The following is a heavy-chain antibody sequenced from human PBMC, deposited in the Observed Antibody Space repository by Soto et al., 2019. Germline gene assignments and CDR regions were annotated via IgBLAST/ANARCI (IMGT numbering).Heavy chain of an antibody. CDR1: GYTFTSYG. V-gene: IGHV1-18*01. Sequence: SVKDSCKASGYTFTSYGITWGRQAPVQGLEWMGWISPYNGNTNYAQKVQGRVTMTTDTSTNTAYMELRSLRSDDTAVYYCARGRAIAAAPAHPLDIWGQGTMVTVSS. CDR3: ARGRAIAAAPAHPLDI. J-gene: IGHJ3*02. D-gene: IGHD6-13*01. CDR2: ISPYNGNT.